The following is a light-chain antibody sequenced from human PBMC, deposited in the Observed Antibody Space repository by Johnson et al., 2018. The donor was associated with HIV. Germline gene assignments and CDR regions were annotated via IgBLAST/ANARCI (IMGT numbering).Light chain of an antibody. CDR3: GTWDGSLSAGF. Sequence: QSVLTQPPSVSAAPGQKVTISCSGSSSNIGNNYVSWYQQLPGTAPKLLIYDNNKRPSGIPDRFSGSKSGTSATLDITGLQTGDEADYYCGTWDGSLSAGFFGTGTKVTVL. V-gene: IGLV1-51*01. J-gene: IGLJ1*01. CDR1: SSNIGNNY. CDR2: DNN.